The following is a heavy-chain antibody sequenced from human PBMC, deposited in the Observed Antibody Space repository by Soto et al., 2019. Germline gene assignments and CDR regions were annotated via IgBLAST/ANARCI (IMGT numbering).Heavy chain of an antibody. V-gene: IGHV3-53*02. CDR3: AKDQLTAGGTYFYYYVVDV. Sequence: EVQLVETGGGLIQPGGSLRLSCAASGFTVSSNYMSWVRQAPGKGLEWVSVIYSGGSTYYADSVRGRFTISRDNSKNTLYLQMNSLRAQDTAVYYCAKDQLTAGGTYFYYYVVDVWAQGTTVTVSS. J-gene: IGHJ6*02. D-gene: IGHD6-13*01. CDR2: IYSGGST. CDR1: GFTVSSNY.